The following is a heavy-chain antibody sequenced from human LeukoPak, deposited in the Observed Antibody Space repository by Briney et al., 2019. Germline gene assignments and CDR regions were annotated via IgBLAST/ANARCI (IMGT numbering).Heavy chain of an antibody. J-gene: IGHJ4*02. CDR2: ISSSSSYI. Sequence: GGPLRLSCAASGFTFSSYSMNWVRQAPGKGLEWVSSISSSSSYIYYADSVKGRFTISRDNAKNSLYLQMNSLRAEDTAVYYCARDLYCGGDCYYMAYFDYWGQGTLVTVSS. CDR1: GFTFSSYS. V-gene: IGHV3-21*01. D-gene: IGHD2-21*02. CDR3: ARDLYCGGDCYYMAYFDY.